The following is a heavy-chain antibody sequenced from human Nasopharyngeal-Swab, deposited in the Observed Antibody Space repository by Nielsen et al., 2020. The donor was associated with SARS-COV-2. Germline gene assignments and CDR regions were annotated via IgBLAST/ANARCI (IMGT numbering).Heavy chain of an antibody. CDR1: GSTFSRYT. V-gene: IGHV3-30-3*01. Sequence: GESLKISCAASGSTFSRYTMHWVRQAPGKGLEWVAVISYDGSNKYYADSVKGRFTISRDISKNTLYLQMNSLRAEDTAVFYCAGTPLDSSGYYYAFHYWGRGTLVTVSS. D-gene: IGHD3-22*01. J-gene: IGHJ4*02. CDR3: AGTPLDSSGYYYAFHY. CDR2: ISYDGSNK.